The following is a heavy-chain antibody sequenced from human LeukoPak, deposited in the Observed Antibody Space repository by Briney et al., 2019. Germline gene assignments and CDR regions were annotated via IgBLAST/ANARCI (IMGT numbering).Heavy chain of an antibody. V-gene: IGHV1-2*02. Sequence: ASVKVSCKASGYTFTGYYMHWVRQAPGQGLEWMGWINPNSGGTNYAQKFQGRVTMTRDTSISTAYMELSSLRSEDTAVYYCARGQFGIMTAIDYWGQGTLVTVSS. J-gene: IGHJ4*02. CDR2: INPNSGGT. CDR1: GYTFTGYY. CDR3: ARGQFGIMTAIDY. D-gene: IGHD3-9*01.